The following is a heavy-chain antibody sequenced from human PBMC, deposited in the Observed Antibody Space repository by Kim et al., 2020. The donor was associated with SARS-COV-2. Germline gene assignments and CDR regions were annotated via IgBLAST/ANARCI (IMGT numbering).Heavy chain of an antibody. D-gene: IGHD3-3*01. Sequence: ASVKVSCKASGYTFTSYGISWVRQAPGQGLEWMGWISAYNGNTNYAQKLQGRVTMTTDTSTSTAYMELRSLRSDDTAVYYCARDPRVGHDFWSGYVMDVWGQGTTVTVSS. CDR3: ARDPRVGHDFWSGYVMDV. J-gene: IGHJ6*02. V-gene: IGHV1-18*01. CDR1: GYTFTSYG. CDR2: ISAYNGNT.